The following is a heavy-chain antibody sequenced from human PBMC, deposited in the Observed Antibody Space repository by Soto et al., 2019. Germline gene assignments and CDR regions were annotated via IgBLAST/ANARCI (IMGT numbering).Heavy chain of an antibody. CDR3: ARLVVVAPVANA. CDR2: IFYTGTT. V-gene: IGHV4-39*02. D-gene: IGHD2-2*01. Sequence: PSETLSLTCSDSGGSISYNSYYWGWIRQPPGKGLEWVGGIFYTGTTYYSPSLKDRVTISVDTSKNSFSLNLTSVTAADTAVYFCARLVVVAPVANAWGQGTLVTVSS. CDR1: GGSISYNSYY. J-gene: IGHJ5*02.